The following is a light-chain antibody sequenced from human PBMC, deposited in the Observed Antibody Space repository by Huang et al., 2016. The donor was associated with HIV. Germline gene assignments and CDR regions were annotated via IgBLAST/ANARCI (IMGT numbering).Light chain of an antibody. Sequence: DIQMTQSPSSLSASVGDRVTITCQASQDIGNYLNWYQQKPGHAPKLLIFDASNLETGVPSRFSGSGSGTDFTFTISTLQPEDIATYYCQHYDSLPPWTFGQGTRVEI. V-gene: IGKV1-33*01. J-gene: IGKJ1*01. CDR1: QDIGNY. CDR3: QHYDSLPPWT. CDR2: DAS.